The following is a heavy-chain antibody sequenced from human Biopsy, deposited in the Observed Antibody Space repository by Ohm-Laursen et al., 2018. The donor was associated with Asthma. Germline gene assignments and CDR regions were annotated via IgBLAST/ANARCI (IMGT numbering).Heavy chain of an antibody. Sequence: VKVSCKSLGGTFNTYVIGWVRQAPGQGLEWMGGINSVFGTTTYPQKFQDRVTITADDSMSTVYMELSSLRSEDTAVYYCARKAGSCISRTCYSLDFWGQGTLVTVSS. CDR2: INSVFGTT. CDR3: ARKAGSCISRTCYSLDF. J-gene: IGHJ4*02. V-gene: IGHV1-69*01. D-gene: IGHD2-2*01. CDR1: GGTFNTYV.